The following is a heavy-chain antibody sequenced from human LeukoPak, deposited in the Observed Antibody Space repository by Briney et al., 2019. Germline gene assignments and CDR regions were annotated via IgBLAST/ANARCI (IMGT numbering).Heavy chain of an antibody. CDR2: ISSSSSYI. Sequence: GGSLRLSCAASGFTFSSYSMNWVRQAPGKGLEWVSSISSSSSYIYYADSVKGRFTISRDNAKNSLYLQMNSLRDEDTAVYYCASISYYYDSSGYRFFDYWGQGTLVTVSS. CDR3: ASISYYYDSSGYRFFDY. CDR1: GFTFSSYS. J-gene: IGHJ4*02. D-gene: IGHD3-22*01. V-gene: IGHV3-21*01.